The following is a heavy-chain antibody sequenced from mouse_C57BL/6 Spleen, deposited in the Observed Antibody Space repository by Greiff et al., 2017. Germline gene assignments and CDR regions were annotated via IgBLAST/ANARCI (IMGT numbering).Heavy chain of an antibody. D-gene: IGHD2-4*01. Sequence: EVHLVESGGGLVKPGGSLKLSCAASGFTFSDYGMHWVRQAPEKGLEWVAYISSGSSTIYYADTVKGRFTISRDNAKNTLFLQMTSLRSEDTAMYYCARFYDYDDDYYAMDYWGQGTSVTVSS. CDR3: ARFYDYDDDYYAMDY. V-gene: IGHV5-17*01. CDR1: GFTFSDYG. CDR2: ISSGSSTI. J-gene: IGHJ4*01.